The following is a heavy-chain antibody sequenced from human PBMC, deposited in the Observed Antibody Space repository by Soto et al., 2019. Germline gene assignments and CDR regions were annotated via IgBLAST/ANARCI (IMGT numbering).Heavy chain of an antibody. CDR3: AKDLELRYFDWFRPDAFDI. V-gene: IGHV3-23*01. Sequence: GGSLRLSCAASGFTSSSYAMSWVRQAPGKGLEWVSAISGSGGSTYYADSVKGRFTISRDNSKNTLYLQMNSLRAEDTAVYYCAKDLELRYFDWFRPDAFDIWGQGTMVTVSS. CDR2: ISGSGGST. D-gene: IGHD3-9*01. J-gene: IGHJ3*02. CDR1: GFTSSSYA.